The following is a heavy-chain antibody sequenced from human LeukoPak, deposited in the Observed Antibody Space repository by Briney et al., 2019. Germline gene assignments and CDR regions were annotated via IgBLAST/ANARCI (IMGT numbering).Heavy chain of an antibody. CDR3: ARGGSRYCSSTSCYTGYFDY. J-gene: IGHJ4*02. Sequence: ASVKVSCKASGYTFTDHYMHWVRQAPGQGLECMGWINPNSGGTNYAQKFQGRVTLTRDTSISTAYMELNRLRSDDTAVYYCARGGSRYCSSTSCYTGYFDYWGQGTLVTVSS. CDR2: INPNSGGT. CDR1: GYTFTDHY. V-gene: IGHV1-2*02. D-gene: IGHD2-2*02.